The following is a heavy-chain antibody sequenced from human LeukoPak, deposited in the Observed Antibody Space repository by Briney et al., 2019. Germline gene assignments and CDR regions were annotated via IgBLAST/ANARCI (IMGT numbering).Heavy chain of an antibody. D-gene: IGHD3-9*01. Sequence: GGSLRLSCAASGFTFSSYAMSWVRQAPGKGLEWVSAISGSGGSTYYADSVKGRFTISRDNSKNTLYLQMNSLRAEDTAVYYCAKVKYYDILTGYYYYFDYWGQGTLVTVSS. CDR1: GFTFSSYA. CDR2: ISGSGGST. V-gene: IGHV3-23*01. J-gene: IGHJ4*02. CDR3: AKVKYYDILTGYYYYFDY.